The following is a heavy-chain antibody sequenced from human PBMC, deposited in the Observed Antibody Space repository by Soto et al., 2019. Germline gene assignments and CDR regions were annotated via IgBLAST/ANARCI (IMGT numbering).Heavy chain of an antibody. CDR2: VYSSGST. CDR1: GGPISTYY. J-gene: IGHJ4*02. V-gene: IGHV4-4*07. Sequence: SETLSLTCSVSGGPISTYYWTWIRQAAGKGLEWIGRVYSSGSTTYNPSLKSRVTMSVDTSKNQFSLKLTSVTAADTAVYFCARGGDSSGYYYASDYWGQGTLVTVSS. CDR3: ARGGDSSGYYYASDY. D-gene: IGHD3-22*01.